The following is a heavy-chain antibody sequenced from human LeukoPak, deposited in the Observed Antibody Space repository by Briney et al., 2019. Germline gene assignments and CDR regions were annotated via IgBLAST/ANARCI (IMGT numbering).Heavy chain of an antibody. CDR1: AFTFSHYG. CDR3: ARDWVPWQSSSSWYLFDP. CDR2: IWYDGSNK. V-gene: IGHV3-33*01. Sequence: GGSLRLSCAASAFTFSHYGMHWVRQAPGKGLEWVATIWYDGSNKFYADSVKGRFTISRDNSRNTLYVQMNSLRAEDTAVYYCARDWVPWQSSSSWYLFDPWGQGTQVTVSS. J-gene: IGHJ5*02. D-gene: IGHD6-13*01.